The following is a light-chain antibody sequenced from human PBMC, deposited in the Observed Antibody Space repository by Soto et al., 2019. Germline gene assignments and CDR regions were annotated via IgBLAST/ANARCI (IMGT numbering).Light chain of an antibody. CDR1: SSDVGSYNL. CDR2: EGS. J-gene: IGLJ3*02. CDR3: CSYAGSSTSWV. V-gene: IGLV2-23*01. Sequence: QSVLAQPASVSGSPGQSITIPCTGTSSDVGSYNLVSWYQQHPGKAPKLMIYEGSKRPSGVSNRFSGSKSGNTASLTISGLQAEDEADYYCCSYAGSSTSWVFGGGTQLTVL.